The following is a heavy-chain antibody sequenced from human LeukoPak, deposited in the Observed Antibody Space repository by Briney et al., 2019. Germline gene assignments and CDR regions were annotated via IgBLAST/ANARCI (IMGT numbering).Heavy chain of an antibody. J-gene: IGHJ4*02. V-gene: IGHV3-66*04. CDR1: GFTFSSYA. CDR2: IYSGGNT. CDR3: ARRGHGYGSPFDY. Sequence: GGSLRLSCAASGFTFSSYAMHWVRQAPGKGLEWVSMIYSGGNTFYTDSVKGRFIISRDNSKNTLDLQMNSLRAEDTAVYYCARRGHGYGSPFDYWGQGTLVTVSS. D-gene: IGHD5-18*01.